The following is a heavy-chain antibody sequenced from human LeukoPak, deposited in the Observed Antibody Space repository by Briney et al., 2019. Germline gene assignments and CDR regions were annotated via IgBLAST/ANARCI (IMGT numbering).Heavy chain of an antibody. D-gene: IGHD4/OR15-4a*01. CDR2: IYSDNT. CDR3: ARRAGAYSHPYDY. V-gene: IGHV3-53*01. CDR1: GFTVSSNS. Sequence: AGGSLRRYCTVPGFTVSSNSMSWVRQAQGKGLEWGSFIYSDNTHYSDSVKGRFTISRDNSKNTLYLHMNSLRAEDTAVYYCARRAGAYSHPYDYGGQGTLVTVSS. J-gene: IGHJ4*02.